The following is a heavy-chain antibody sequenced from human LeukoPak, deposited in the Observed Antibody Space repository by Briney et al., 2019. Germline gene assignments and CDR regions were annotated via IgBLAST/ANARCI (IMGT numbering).Heavy chain of an antibody. CDR1: GDSMRSYY. J-gene: IGHJ6*02. CDR3: ARDSRYVSGWFDDGLDV. D-gene: IGHD3-10*01. Sequence: SETLSLTCIVSGDSMRSYYWSWIRQAPGKGLEWLGHQDDRGDTYYNPSLKGRGSISVDTSTNQFSLRLRSVTAADTAVYYCARDSRYVSGWFDDGLDVWGPGTTVTVSS. V-gene: IGHV4-59*01. CDR2: QDDRGDT.